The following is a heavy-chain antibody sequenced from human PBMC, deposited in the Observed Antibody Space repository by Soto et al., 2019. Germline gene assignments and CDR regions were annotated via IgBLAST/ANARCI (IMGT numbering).Heavy chain of an antibody. CDR2: MNPNSGNT. CDR1: GYTFTSYD. J-gene: IGHJ6*03. CDR3: ARGVLMVDYYYMDV. Sequence: ASLKVSCKASGYTFTSYDINWVRQATGQGLEWMGWMNPNSGNTGYAQKFQGRVTMTRNTSISTAYMELSSLRSEDTAVYYCARGVLMVDYYYMDVWGKGTTVTVSS. V-gene: IGHV1-8*01. D-gene: IGHD2-8*01.